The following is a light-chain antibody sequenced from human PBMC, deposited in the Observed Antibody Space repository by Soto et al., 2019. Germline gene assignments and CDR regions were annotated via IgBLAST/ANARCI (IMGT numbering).Light chain of an antibody. V-gene: IGKV2-28*01. Sequence: DIVMTQSPLSLPVTPGEPASISCRSSQSLLDSNGNSRFDWYLQKPGQSPQLLIYLGSNRASGVPDRFSGSGSDTDFTLKISRVEAEDVGVYYCMQALQTPLPFGQGTRLEIK. J-gene: IGKJ5*01. CDR2: LGS. CDR3: MQALQTPLP. CDR1: QSLLDSNGNSR.